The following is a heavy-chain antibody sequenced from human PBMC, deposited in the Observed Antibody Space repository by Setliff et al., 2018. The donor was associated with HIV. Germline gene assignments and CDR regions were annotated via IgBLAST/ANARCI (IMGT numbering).Heavy chain of an antibody. J-gene: IGHJ4*02. V-gene: IGHV3-30*02. D-gene: IGHD3-10*01. CDR1: GLTFSRYS. CDR2: IWYDGSNI. Sequence: GGSLRLSCAASGLTFSRYSMHWVRQAPGKGLEWVAVIWYDGSNIYYADSVKGRFTISRDNSKNTLYLQMNSLRTEDTAVYYCAKDPSLFDSGSRYLDDWGQGTLVTVSS. CDR3: AKDPSLFDSGSRYLDD.